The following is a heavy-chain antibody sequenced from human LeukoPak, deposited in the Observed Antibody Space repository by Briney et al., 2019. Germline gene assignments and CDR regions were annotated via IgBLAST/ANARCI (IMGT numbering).Heavy chain of an antibody. CDR1: GFTFSSYG. CDR3: ARTTHRTSDAFDI. D-gene: IGHD1-7*01. J-gene: IGHJ3*02. V-gene: IGHV3-30*02. CDR2: IRYDGSNK. Sequence: GGTLRLSCAGSGFTFSSYGMSWVRQAPGKGLEWVAFIRYDGSNKYYADSVKGRFTISRDNSKNTLYLHVNSLRSDDTAVYYCARTTHRTSDAFDIWGQGAMVTVSS.